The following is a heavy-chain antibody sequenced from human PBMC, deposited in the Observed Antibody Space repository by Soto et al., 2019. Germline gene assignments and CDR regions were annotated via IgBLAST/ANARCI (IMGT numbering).Heavy chain of an antibody. Sequence: QEQLVQSGAEVKEPGASVKVSCKASGYTFINYYIHWVRQAPGQGLEWMAIINPMGGSTNYAQEFQGRVTLTSDTSTSTVYMEFSSLRFEDTALFYCARDLAAGHLWGQGTLVTVSS. D-gene: IGHD6-13*01. CDR3: ARDLAAGHL. V-gene: IGHV1-46*01. CDR1: GYTFINYY. J-gene: IGHJ5*02. CDR2: INPMGGST.